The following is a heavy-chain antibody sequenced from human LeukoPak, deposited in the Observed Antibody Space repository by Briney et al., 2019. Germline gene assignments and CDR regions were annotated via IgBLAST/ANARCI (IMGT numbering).Heavy chain of an antibody. CDR1: GFTFSSYG. J-gene: IGHJ4*02. CDR2: IRYDGSNK. CDR3: AKWRSGSYYFDY. Sequence: GGSLTLSCAASGFTFSSYGMHWLRQAPGQGLEWVAFIRYDGSNKYYADSVKGRFTISRDNSKNTLYLQMNSLRAEDTAVYYCAKWRSGSYYFDYWGQGTLVTVSS. V-gene: IGHV3-30*02. D-gene: IGHD6-19*01.